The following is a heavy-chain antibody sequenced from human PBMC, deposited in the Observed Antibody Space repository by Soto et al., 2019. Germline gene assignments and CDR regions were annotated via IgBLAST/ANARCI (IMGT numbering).Heavy chain of an antibody. V-gene: IGHV3-30-3*01. CDR2: ISYDGSNK. D-gene: IGHD3-9*01. Sequence: GGSLRLSCAASGFTFSSYAMHWVRQAPGKGLEWVAVISYDGSNKYYADSVKGRFTISRDNSKNTLYLQMNSLRAEDTAVYYCARERGRFDWLLPQADYGMDVWGQGTTVTVSS. J-gene: IGHJ6*02. CDR3: ARERGRFDWLLPQADYGMDV. CDR1: GFTFSSYA.